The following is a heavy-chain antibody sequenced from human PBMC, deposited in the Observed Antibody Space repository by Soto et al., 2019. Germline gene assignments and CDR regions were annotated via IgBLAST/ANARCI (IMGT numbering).Heavy chain of an antibody. Sequence: ASVKVSCKASGYTFTDYYIHCVRQAPGQVLEWMAWISPYSGGSNYAQHFQGRVTVTSDTSINTAYMEFNRLGSDDTATYFCARSPTTMFQPLDYWGQGTLVTVSS. J-gene: IGHJ4*02. V-gene: IGHV1-2*02. CDR3: ARSPTTMFQPLDY. CDR2: ISPYSGGS. D-gene: IGHD3-10*02. CDR1: GYTFTDYY.